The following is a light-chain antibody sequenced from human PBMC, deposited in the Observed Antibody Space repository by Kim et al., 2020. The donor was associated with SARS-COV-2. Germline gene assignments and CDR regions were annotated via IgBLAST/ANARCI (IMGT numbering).Light chain of an antibody. Sequence: VALGQSVRITCQGDSLRSYYATWYQQKPGQAPIVVIYGKNNRPSGIPDRFSGSSSGDTASLTITGTQAGDEADYYCNSRGSNDNVLFGGGTKLTVL. J-gene: IGLJ2*01. CDR2: GKN. V-gene: IGLV3-19*01. CDR1: SLRSYY. CDR3: NSRGSNDNVL.